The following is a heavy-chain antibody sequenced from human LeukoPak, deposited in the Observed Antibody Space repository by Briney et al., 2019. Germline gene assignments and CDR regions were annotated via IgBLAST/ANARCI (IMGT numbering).Heavy chain of an antibody. Sequence: ASVKVSCKASGYTLTSYVMHWVRQAPGQRLEWMGWINAGNGNTKYSQKFQGRVTITRDTSASTAYMDLSSLRSEDTAVYYCARGAPYYYGSGSYYFDYWGQGTLVTVSS. J-gene: IGHJ4*02. CDR2: INAGNGNT. CDR3: ARGAPYYYGSGSYYFDY. D-gene: IGHD3-10*01. V-gene: IGHV1-3*01. CDR1: GYTLTSYV.